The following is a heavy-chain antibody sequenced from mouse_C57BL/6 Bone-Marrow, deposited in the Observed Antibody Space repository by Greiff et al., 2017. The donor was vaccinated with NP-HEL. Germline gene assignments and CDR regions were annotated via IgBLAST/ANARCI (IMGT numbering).Heavy chain of an antibody. CDR1: GFTFSSYG. D-gene: IGHD1-1*01. Sequence: EVMLVESGGDLVKPGGSLKLSCAASGFTFSSYGMSWVRQTPDKRLEWVATISSGGSYTYYPDTVKGRFTISRNTAKNTLYLQMSSLKSEDTAMYYCESHLATVVAPGAMDYWGQGTSVTVSS. CDR2: ISSGGSYT. V-gene: IGHV5-6*01. J-gene: IGHJ4*01. CDR3: ESHLATVVAPGAMDY.